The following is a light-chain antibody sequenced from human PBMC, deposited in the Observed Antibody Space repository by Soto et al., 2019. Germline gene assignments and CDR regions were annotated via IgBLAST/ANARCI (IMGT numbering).Light chain of an antibody. CDR1: SSNIGSNT. CDR3: NSYAGSPYV. CDR2: SNN. Sequence: QAVVTQPPSASGTPGQRVTISCSGSSSNIGSNTVNWYQQLPGTAPKLLIYSNNQRPSGVPDRFSGSKSGTSASLAISGLQSEDEADYYCNSYAGSPYVFGTGTKLTVL. J-gene: IGLJ1*01. V-gene: IGLV1-44*01.